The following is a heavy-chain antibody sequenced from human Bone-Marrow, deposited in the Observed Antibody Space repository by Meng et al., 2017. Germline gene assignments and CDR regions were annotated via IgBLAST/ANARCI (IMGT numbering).Heavy chain of an antibody. V-gene: IGHV4-4*02. D-gene: IGHD5-24*01. CDR3: ARSVGLATIPY. J-gene: IGHJ4*02. CDR1: GGSISSSNW. Sequence: SETLSLTCAVSGGSISSSNWWSWVRQPPGKGLEWIGSIYYSGSTYYNPSLKSRVTISVDTSKNQFSLKLSSVTAADTAVYYCARSVGLATIPYWGQGTLVTVSS. CDR2: IYYSGST.